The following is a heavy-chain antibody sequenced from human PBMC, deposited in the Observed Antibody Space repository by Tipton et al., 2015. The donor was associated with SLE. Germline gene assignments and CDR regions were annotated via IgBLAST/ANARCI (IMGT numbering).Heavy chain of an antibody. CDR1: GYSFTSYW. D-gene: IGHD6-13*01. V-gene: IGHV5-51*03. CDR3: ARREIAAAGTSVFDY. CDR2: IYPGDSDT. Sequence: QSGPEVKKPGESLKISCKGSGYSFTSYWIGWVRQMPGKGLEWMGIIYPGDSDTRYSPSFQGQVTISADKSISTAYLQWSSLKASDTAMYYCARREIAAAGTSVFDYWGQGTLVTVSS. J-gene: IGHJ4*02.